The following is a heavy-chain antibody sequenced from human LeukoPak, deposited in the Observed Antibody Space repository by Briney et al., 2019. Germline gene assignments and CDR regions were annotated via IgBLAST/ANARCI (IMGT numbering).Heavy chain of an antibody. CDR3: ARDPRYFDY. J-gene: IGHJ4*02. V-gene: IGHV3-23*01. Sequence: GGSLRLSCAASGFTFSTYDMQWVRQAPGEGLEWVSGIGRSGSTYYTDSVKGRFTISRDNSKDTLYLQMNSLRAEDTAVYYCARDPRYFDYWGQGTLVTVSS. CDR2: IGRSGST. D-gene: IGHD1-14*01. CDR1: GFTFSTYD.